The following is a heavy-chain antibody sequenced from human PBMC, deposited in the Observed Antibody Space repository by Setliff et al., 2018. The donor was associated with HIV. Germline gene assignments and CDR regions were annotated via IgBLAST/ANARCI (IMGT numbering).Heavy chain of an antibody. V-gene: IGHV1-18*01. Sequence: ASVKVSCKASGYTFTNYGITWVRQAPGQGLEWMGWITADNGNTNYAQRFKGRVTMTSDTSTSTAYMELTGLRSEDTAVYYCATGPTMVTSKGFWFFDLLGRGTLVTVSS. CDR3: ATGPTMVTSKGFWFFDL. J-gene: IGHJ2*01. D-gene: IGHD4-17*01. CDR1: GYTFTNYG. CDR2: ITADNGNT.